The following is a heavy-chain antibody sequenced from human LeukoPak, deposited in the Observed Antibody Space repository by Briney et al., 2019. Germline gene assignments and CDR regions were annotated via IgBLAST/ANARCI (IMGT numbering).Heavy chain of an antibody. J-gene: IGHJ5*02. CDR1: GFTFSRNS. CDR2: ISSSSSTI. CDR3: ARGRYCSSTSCHNWFDP. D-gene: IGHD2-2*01. Sequence: GGSLRLSCAASGFTFSRNSMNWVRQAPGKGLEWVSYISSSSSTIYYADSVKGRFTISRDNAKNSLYLQMNSLRDEDTAVYYCARGRYCSSTSCHNWFDPWGQGTLVTVSS. V-gene: IGHV3-48*02.